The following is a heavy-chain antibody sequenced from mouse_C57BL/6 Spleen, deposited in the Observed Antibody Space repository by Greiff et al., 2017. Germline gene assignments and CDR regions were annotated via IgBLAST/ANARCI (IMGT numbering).Heavy chain of an antibody. CDR2: FDPEDGET. V-gene: IGHV14-2*01. CDR1: GSNIKDYF. CDR3: ARYDLYYFAY. D-gene: IGHD2-3*01. Sequence: VQLQQSGAELVKPGASVKLSCTASGSNIKDYFMPWVKRSPEQGLEWIGRFDPEDGETKYAPKFQGKATITADTSSNTAYLQLSSLTSEDTAVYYCARYDLYYFAYWGQGTTLTVSS. J-gene: IGHJ2*01.